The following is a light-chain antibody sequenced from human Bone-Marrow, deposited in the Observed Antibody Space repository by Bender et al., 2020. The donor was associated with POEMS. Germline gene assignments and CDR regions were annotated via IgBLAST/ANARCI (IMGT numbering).Light chain of an antibody. Sequence: QSALTQPASVSGSPGQSITISCTGTSSDVGSYNVVSWYQQHPGKAPKLMIYEVNKRPSGVSNRFSGSKSGNTASLTVSRLQAEDEADYHCTSYAGGHNLIFGGGTKLTVL. V-gene: IGLV2-14*02. CDR1: SSDVGSYNV. J-gene: IGLJ2*01. CDR3: TSYAGGHNLI. CDR2: EVN.